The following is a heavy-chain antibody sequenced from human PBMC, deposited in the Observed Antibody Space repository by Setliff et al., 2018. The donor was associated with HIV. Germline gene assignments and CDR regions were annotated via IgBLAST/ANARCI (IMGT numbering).Heavy chain of an antibody. CDR2: INHRGTT. CDR3: ARPRLWRDAFDI. D-gene: IGHD1-1*01. V-gene: IGHV4-38-2*02. CDR1: GYSISSGYY. Sequence: PSETLSLTCTVTGYSISSGYYWTWIRQPPGKGLEWIGEINHRGTTNSNPSLKRRVTISVDTSKSQFSLRLSSVTAADTAVYYCARPRLWRDAFDIWGQGAMVTVSS. J-gene: IGHJ3*02.